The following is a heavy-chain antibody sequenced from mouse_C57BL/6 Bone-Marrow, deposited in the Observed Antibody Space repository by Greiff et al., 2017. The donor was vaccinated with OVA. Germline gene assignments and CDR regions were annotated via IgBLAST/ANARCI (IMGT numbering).Heavy chain of an antibody. D-gene: IGHD2-3*01. CDR2: ISYDGSN. J-gene: IGHJ3*01. Sequence: EVQLQESGPGLVKPSQSLSLTCSVTGYSITSGYYWNWIRQFPGNKLEWMGYISYDGSNNYNPSLKNRISITRDTSKNQFFLKLNSVTTEDTATYYCASESDGYPAYWGQGTLVTVSA. V-gene: IGHV3-6*01. CDR1: GYSITSGYY. CDR3: ASESDGYPAY.